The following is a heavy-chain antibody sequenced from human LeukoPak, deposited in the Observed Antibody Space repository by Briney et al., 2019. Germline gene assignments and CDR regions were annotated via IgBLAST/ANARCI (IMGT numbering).Heavy chain of an antibody. CDR3: ARIPSGYCSSTSCYTFTGFTDLYYFDY. D-gene: IGHD2-2*02. Sequence: SETLSLTCTVSGGSISSSGYYWGWIRQPPGKGLEWIGSIYYSGSTYYNPSLKSRVTISVDTSKNQFSLKLSSVTAADTAVYYCARIPSGYCSSTSCYTFTGFTDLYYFDYWGQGTLVTVSS. V-gene: IGHV4-39*01. J-gene: IGHJ4*02. CDR1: GGSISSSGYY. CDR2: IYYSGST.